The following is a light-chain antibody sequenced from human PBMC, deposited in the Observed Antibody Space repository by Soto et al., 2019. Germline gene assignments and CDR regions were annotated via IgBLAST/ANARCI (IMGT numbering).Light chain of an antibody. CDR2: AAS. J-gene: IGKJ2*03. Sequence: DIQMTQSPYSLSASVGDRVTITCRASQSIASYLNWYQQRPGKAPKLLIHAASTLQSGVPSRFSGSESESGTDFTLTICSLQPEDFATYYCQQSYTSPRFAQGTKVDI. V-gene: IGKV1-39*01. CDR1: QSIASY. CDR3: QQSYTSPR.